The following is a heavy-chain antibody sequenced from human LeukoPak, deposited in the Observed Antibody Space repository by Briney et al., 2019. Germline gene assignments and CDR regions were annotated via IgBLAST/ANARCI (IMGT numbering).Heavy chain of an antibody. Sequence: PGGSLRLSCAASRFSFSNYAMSWVRQAPGKGLEWVSGLSGSDGSTDGSTYYADSVRGRFTISRDNSKNTLYLQMNSLRAEDTAIYYCAKGLRGERLADFDYWGQGTLVTVSS. CDR2: LSGSDGSTDGST. J-gene: IGHJ4*02. D-gene: IGHD3-10*01. CDR1: RFSFSNYA. CDR3: AKGLRGERLADFDY. V-gene: IGHV3-23*01.